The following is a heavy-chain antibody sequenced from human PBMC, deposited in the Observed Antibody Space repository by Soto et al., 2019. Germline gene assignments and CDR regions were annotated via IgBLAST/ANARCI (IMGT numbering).Heavy chain of an antibody. Sequence: GGSLRLSCAASGFIFDDYAMHWVRQARGKGLEWVSGISWNSGSIGYADSVKGRFTISRDNAKNSLYLQMNSLRAEDTALYYCAKGYCTNGVCYPPGMDVWGQGTTVTVSS. D-gene: IGHD2-8*01. CDR3: AKGYCTNGVCYPPGMDV. CDR2: ISWNSGSI. V-gene: IGHV3-9*01. J-gene: IGHJ6*02. CDR1: GFIFDDYA.